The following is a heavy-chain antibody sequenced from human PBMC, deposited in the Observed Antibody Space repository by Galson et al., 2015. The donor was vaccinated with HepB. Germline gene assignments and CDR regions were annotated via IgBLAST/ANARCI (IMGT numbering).Heavy chain of an antibody. CDR3: ARSLTSSSFL. J-gene: IGHJ3*01. CDR2: MNQDGSGI. V-gene: IGHV3-7*01. CDR1: GFTISSYW. D-gene: IGHD6-19*01. Sequence: SLRLSCAASGFTISSYWMNWVRQAPGKGLEWVGNMNQDGSGIHYVGSVKGRFTISRDNAKNALFLQMNSLRAEDTAVYYCARSLTSSSFLWGQGTMVTVSS.